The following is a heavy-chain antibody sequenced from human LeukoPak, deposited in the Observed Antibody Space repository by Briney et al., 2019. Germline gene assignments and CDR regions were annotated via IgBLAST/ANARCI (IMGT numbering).Heavy chain of an antibody. CDR1: GFTFRSYA. CDR2: ISDSGDST. Sequence: GGSLRLSCAASGFTFRSYAMSWVRPAPGKGLEWVSIISDSGDSTYYADSVKGRFTISRDNSKNTLYMQMNSLRTEDTALYYCAKGAGGVCGDNNCYSRVFDYWGQGTLVTVSS. D-gene: IGHD2-15*01. V-gene: IGHV3-23*01. J-gene: IGHJ4*02. CDR3: AKGAGGVCGDNNCYSRVFDY.